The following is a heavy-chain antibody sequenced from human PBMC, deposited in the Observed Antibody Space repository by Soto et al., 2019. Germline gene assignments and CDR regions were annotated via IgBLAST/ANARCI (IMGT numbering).Heavy chain of an antibody. CDR1: GDSISSYY. CDR3: ARGRQLEYYFDY. V-gene: IGHV4-59*12. J-gene: IGHJ4*02. D-gene: IGHD6-13*01. Sequence: QVQLQESGPGLVKPSETLSLTCTVSGDSISSYYWTWIRQPPGKGLEWIGYVYYSGSTSYNTSLKSRVTISVDVSKKQFSLKVNSVTAADTAVYYCARGRQLEYYFDYWGQGTLVTVSS. CDR2: VYYSGST.